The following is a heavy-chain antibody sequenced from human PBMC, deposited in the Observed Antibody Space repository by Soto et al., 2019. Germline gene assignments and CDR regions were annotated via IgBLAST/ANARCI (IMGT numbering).Heavy chain of an antibody. CDR3: ARYRTPDISRLFDP. CDR1: GFTFRTFA. CDR2: IGSDGGGI. D-gene: IGHD2-15*01. J-gene: IGHJ5*02. Sequence: KLLESGGGLAQPGGSLRLSCAASGFTFRTFAMTWVRQAPGKGLEWVAAIGSDGGGIQHADSVKGRFTISRDNSKNILYLQMDSLRGDDTPVYYCARYRTPDISRLFDPCGQGVRVIVSS. V-gene: IGHV3-23*01.